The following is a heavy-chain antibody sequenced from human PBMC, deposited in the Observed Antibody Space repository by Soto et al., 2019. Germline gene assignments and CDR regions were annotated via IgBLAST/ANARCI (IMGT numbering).Heavy chain of an antibody. CDR3: ARDRDYYGSGSLLGNYYYYDSRKPYGMDV. J-gene: IGHJ6*02. CDR1: GGSISSGGYY. CDR2: IYYSGST. Sequence: PSEPLSLTCTVSGGSISSGGYYWSWIRQHPGKGLEWIGYIYYSGSTYYNPSLKSRVTISVDTSKNQFSLKLSSVTAADTAVYYCARDRDYYGSGSLLGNYYYYDSRKPYGMDVWGQGTTVTVSS. D-gene: IGHD3-10*01. V-gene: IGHV4-31*03.